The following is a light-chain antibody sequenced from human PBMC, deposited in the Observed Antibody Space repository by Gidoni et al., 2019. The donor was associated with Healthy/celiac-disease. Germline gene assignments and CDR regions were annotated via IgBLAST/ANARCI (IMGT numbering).Light chain of an antibody. CDR1: HGISSY. CDR2: DAS. J-gene: IGKJ3*01. Sequence: IQLTQPPSSLSASVVDRVTITCRASHGISSYLSWYQQKPGKAPKLLIYDASTLQGWVPSRFSSSRWGTEFTLTISSLQPEDFATDYCQQHNSYPFTFGQGTKVDIK. CDR3: QQHNSYPFT. V-gene: IGKV1-9*01.